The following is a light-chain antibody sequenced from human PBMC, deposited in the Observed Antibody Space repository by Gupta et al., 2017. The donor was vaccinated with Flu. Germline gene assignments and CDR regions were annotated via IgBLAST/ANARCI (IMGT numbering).Light chain of an antibody. J-gene: IGKJ1*01. CDR1: QGISTY. Sequence: AIRMTQSPSSLSASIGDRVTITCRASQGISTYLAWYQQKPGKAPELLVYAASALQYGVPSTFSGSGSGKDFTLTITSLQSEDFATYFCQQYYAFPSTFAQGTTVEIK. CDR3: QQYYAFPST. CDR2: AAS. V-gene: IGKV1-8*01.